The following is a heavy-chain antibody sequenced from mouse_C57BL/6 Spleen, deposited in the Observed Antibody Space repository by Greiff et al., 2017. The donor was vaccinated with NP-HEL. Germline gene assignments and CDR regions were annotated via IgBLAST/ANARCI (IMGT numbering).Heavy chain of an antibody. D-gene: IGHD1-1*01. Sequence: QQSCKASGYTFTSYWMHWVKQRPIQGLEWIGNIDPSDSETHYNQKFKDKATLTVDKSSSTAYMQLSSLTSEDSAVYYCAREGYYGSSFDYWGQGTTLTVSS. CDR2: IDPSDSET. J-gene: IGHJ2*01. CDR1: GYTFTSYW. V-gene: IGHV1-52*01. CDR3: AREGYYGSSFDY.